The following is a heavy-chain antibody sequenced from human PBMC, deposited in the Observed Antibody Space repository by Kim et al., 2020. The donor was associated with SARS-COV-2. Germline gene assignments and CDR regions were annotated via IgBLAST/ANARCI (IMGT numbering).Heavy chain of an antibody. V-gene: IGHV3-74*01. CDR1: GFTFSSYW. D-gene: IGHD6-6*01. CDR2: INSDGSST. J-gene: IGHJ5*02. Sequence: GGSLRLSCAASGFTFSSYWMHWVRQAPGKGLVWVSRINSDGSSTSYADSVKGRFTISRDNAKNTLYLQMNSLRAEDTAVYYCARRAASFEYSSSFAHNWFDPWGQGTLVTVSS. CDR3: ARRAASFEYSSSFAHNWFDP.